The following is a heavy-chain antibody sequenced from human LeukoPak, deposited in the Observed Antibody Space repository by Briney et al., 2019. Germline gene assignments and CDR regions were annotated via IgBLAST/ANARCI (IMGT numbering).Heavy chain of an antibody. CDR3: ARFRGATRGRGLYYFDY. Sequence: PSETLSLTCTVSGGSISSYYWSWIRQPPGKGLEWIGYIYYSGSTNYNPSLKSRVTISVDTSKNQFSLKLSSVTAADTAVYYCARFRGATRGRGLYYFDYWGQGTLVTVSS. CDR2: IYYSGST. J-gene: IGHJ4*02. D-gene: IGHD1-26*01. V-gene: IGHV4-59*08. CDR1: GGSISSYY.